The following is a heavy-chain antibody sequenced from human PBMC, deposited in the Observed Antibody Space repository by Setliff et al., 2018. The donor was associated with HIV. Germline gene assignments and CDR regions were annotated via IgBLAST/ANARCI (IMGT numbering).Heavy chain of an antibody. CDR1: GGSISSHY. D-gene: IGHD6-13*01. V-gene: IGHV4-59*11. CDR3: ARGSHGTSWTDY. CDR2: IYYSGTT. J-gene: IGHJ4*02. Sequence: SETLSLTCTVSGGSISSHYWSWIRQPPGKGLEWIGSIYYSGTTYYNPSLKSRVTMSVDTSTSRLSLKVHSVTAADTAMYYCARGSHGTSWTDYWGQGTLVTVSS.